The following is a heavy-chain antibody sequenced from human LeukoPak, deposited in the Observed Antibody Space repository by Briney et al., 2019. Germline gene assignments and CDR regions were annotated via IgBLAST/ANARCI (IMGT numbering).Heavy chain of an antibody. J-gene: IGHJ6*03. CDR3: AREDVAAYYYMDV. CDR2: IKQDGREK. Sequence: PGGSLRLSCAASGFTFRSYWMTWVRQAPGKGLEWVANIKQDGREKYYVDSVKGRFTISRDKAKNSLFLQMNNLRAEDTAVYYCAREDVAAYYYMDVWGKGTTVTVSS. V-gene: IGHV3-7*01. CDR1: GFTFRSYW. D-gene: IGHD2-15*01.